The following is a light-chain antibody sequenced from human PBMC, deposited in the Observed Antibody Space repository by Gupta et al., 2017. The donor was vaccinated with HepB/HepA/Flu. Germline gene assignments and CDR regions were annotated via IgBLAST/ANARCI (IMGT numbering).Light chain of an antibody. CDR3: HQNKYSPWS. J-gene: IGKJ1*01. CDR1: QTVRYRY. V-gene: IGKV3-20*01. CDR2: GAS. Sequence: DIVLTLSPGTLSLSPGQRVSLSCRASQTVRYRYLAWYQQKPGQTPSLLIYGASNRATGVPDTCIGRGSGRVFTLTISRLEPEDFAVYYCHQNKYSPWSFGQGTKVEIK.